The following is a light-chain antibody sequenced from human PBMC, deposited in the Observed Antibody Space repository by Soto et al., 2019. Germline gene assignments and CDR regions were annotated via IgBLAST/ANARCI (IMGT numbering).Light chain of an antibody. V-gene: IGKV1-5*03. J-gene: IGKJ2*03. CDR3: QQYNNYPYS. CDR2: KAS. Sequence: DIQMTQSPSTLSASVGDRVTITCRASQSISRYLAWYQQKPGKAPSVLIYKASNLQSGVPSRFSGSGSGTEFNLTISSIQPDECATYYCQQYNNYPYSFGQGTKMEIK. CDR1: QSISRY.